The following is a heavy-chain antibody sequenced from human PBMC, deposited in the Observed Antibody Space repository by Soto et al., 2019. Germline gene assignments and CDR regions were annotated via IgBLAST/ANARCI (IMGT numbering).Heavy chain of an antibody. V-gene: IGHV3-48*04. CDR3: ASKQPVLGDGFDI. Sequence: PGGSLRLSCAASGFTFSSYAMSWVRQAPGKGLEWVSYISSSGSTIYYADSVKGRFTISRDNAKNSLYLQMNSLRAEDTAVYYCASKQPVLGDGFDIWGQGTMVTVSS. CDR1: GFTFSSYA. CDR2: ISSSGSTI. D-gene: IGHD6-13*01. J-gene: IGHJ3*02.